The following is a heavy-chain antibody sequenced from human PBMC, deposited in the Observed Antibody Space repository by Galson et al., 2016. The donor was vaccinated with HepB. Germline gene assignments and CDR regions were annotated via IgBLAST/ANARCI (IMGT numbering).Heavy chain of an antibody. Sequence: SLRLSCAAPGFTFSSYAMHWVRQAPGKGLEWVAVISFDGSNKFYAASVKGRFTISRDNSKNTLYLLMNSLRTEDTAVYYCARSNMIVVPTYDYWGQGTLVTVSS. J-gene: IGHJ4*02. D-gene: IGHD3-22*01. CDR1: GFTFSSYA. CDR3: ARSNMIVVPTYDY. V-gene: IGHV3-30*04. CDR2: ISFDGSNK.